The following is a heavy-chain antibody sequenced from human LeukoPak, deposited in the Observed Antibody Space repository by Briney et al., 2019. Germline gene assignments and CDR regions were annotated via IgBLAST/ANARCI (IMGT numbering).Heavy chain of an antibody. D-gene: IGHD3-9*01. CDR2: IKQDGSEK. J-gene: IGHJ4*02. CDR1: GFIFNSYW. CDR3: ARGVLRYFDSGFGY. V-gene: IGHV3-7*01. Sequence: PGGSLRLSCAASGFIFNSYWMTWVRQAPGKGLEWVANIKQDGSEKYYVDSVKGRFTISRDNAKNSLYLQMSSLRAEDTAVYYCARGVLRYFDSGFGYWGQGTLVTVSS.